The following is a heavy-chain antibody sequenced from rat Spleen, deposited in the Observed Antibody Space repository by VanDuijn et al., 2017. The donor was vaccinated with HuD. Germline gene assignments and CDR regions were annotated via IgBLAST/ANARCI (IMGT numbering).Heavy chain of an antibody. D-gene: IGHD1-10*01. CDR1: GFTFSNYG. V-gene: IGHV5-29*01. J-gene: IGHJ2*01. CDR2: ISYDGSST. Sequence: EVQLVESGGGLVQPGRSLKLSCAASGFTFSNYGMAWVRQAPTKGLEWVATISYDGSSTYYRYSVKGRFPISRDNAKSTLYLQMDSLRCEDTATYYCARGEQLDYWGQGVMVTVSA. CDR3: ARGEQLDY.